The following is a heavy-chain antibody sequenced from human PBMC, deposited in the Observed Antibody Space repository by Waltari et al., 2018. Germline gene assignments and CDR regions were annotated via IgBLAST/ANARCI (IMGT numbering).Heavy chain of an antibody. V-gene: IGHV3-53*02. CDR2: IYSGGST. CDR1: GLTVRSDF. CDR3: AREGVDTANDY. D-gene: IGHD5-18*01. Sequence: EVRLVGTGGGLIQPGGSFGLSCAASGLTVRSDFMSWVRQAPGKGLECVSVIYSGGSTYYADSVKGRFTISRDNSKNTVYLQMNSLRVEDTAVYYCAREGVDTANDYWGQGTLVTVSS. J-gene: IGHJ4*02.